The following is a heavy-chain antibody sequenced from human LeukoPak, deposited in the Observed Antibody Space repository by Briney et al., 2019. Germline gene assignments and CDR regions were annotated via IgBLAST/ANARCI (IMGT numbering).Heavy chain of an antibody. Sequence: GGSLRLSCAASEFTFSSYSMNWVRQAPGKGLEWVSSFGTRSTSIYYARSVTGRFIISRDNAKNSLYLQMNSLRAEDTAVYYCARENDQGFDYWGQGTLVTVSS. J-gene: IGHJ4*02. CDR2: FGTRSTSI. CDR3: ARENDQGFDY. D-gene: IGHD3-16*01. CDR1: EFTFSSYS. V-gene: IGHV3-21*01.